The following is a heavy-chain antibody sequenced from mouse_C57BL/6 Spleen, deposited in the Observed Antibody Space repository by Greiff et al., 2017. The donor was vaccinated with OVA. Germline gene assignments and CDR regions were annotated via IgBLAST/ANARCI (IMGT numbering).Heavy chain of an antibody. J-gene: IGHJ4*01. V-gene: IGHV1-53*01. CDR2: IKPSNGGT. Sequence: VQLQQPGTELVKPGASVKLSCKASGYTFTSYWMHWVKQRPGQGLEWIGNIKPSNGGTNYNEKFKSKATLTVDKSSSTAYMQLSSLTSEDSAVYYCARELPLYYAMDYWGQGTSVTVSS. CDR1: GYTFTSYW. CDR3: ARELPLYYAMDY.